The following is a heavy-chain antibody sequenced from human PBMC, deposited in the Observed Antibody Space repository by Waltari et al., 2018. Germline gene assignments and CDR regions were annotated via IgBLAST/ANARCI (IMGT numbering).Heavy chain of an antibody. V-gene: IGHV4-39*01. J-gene: IGHJ2*01. CDR1: GGSISSSCYY. Sequence: QLQLQESGPGLVKPSETLSLTCTVSGGSISSSCYYWGWIRQPPGKGLEWIGSIYYSGSTYYNPSLKSRVTISVDTSKNQFSLKLSSVTAADTAVYYCARLGVRWYFDLWGRGTLVTVSS. D-gene: IGHD3-3*01. CDR2: IYYSGST. CDR3: ARLGVRWYFDL.